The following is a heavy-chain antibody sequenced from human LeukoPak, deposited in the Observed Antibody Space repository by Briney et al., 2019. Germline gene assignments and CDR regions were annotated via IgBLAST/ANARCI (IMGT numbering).Heavy chain of an antibody. Sequence: PGGSLGLSCAASGFTFSSYWMSWVRQAPGKGLEWVANIKQDGSEKYYVDSVKGRFTISRDNAKNSLYLQMNSLRAEDTAVYYCARESGYSYGGLFDYWGQGTLVTVSS. CDR3: ARESGYSYGGLFDY. CDR1: GFTFSSYW. D-gene: IGHD5-18*01. J-gene: IGHJ4*02. V-gene: IGHV3-7*01. CDR2: IKQDGSEK.